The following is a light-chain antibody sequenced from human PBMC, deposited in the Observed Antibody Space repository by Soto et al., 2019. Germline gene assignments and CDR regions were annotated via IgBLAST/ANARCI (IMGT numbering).Light chain of an antibody. CDR2: KAS. CDR1: PSISSW. Sequence: DIQMTQSPSTLAASVGDRVTITCRARPSISSWLAWYQQQPRGAPKLLIYKASSLKSGVPSRFRGSRSATEFTLTISSLLPDDFATYYFQQYTSYSHTFGQGTQLEL. J-gene: IGKJ2*01. V-gene: IGKV1-5*03. CDR3: QQYTSYSHT.